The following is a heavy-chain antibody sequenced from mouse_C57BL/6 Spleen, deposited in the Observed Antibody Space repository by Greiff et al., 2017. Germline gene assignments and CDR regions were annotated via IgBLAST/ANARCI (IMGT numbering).Heavy chain of an antibody. CDR1: GFTFSDYG. J-gene: IGHJ3*01. CDR2: ISSGSSTI. V-gene: IGHV5-17*01. CDR3: AREAEAY. Sequence: EVKVVESGGGLVKPGGSLKLSCAASGFTFSDYGMHWVRQAPEKGLEWVAYISSGSSTIYYADTVKGRFTISRDNAKNTLFLQMTSLRAGDTAMYYCAREAEAYWGQGTLVTVSA.